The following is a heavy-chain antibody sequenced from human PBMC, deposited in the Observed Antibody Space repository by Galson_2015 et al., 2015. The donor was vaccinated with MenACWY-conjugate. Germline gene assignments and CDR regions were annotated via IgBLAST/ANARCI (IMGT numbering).Heavy chain of an antibody. J-gene: IGHJ6*02. V-gene: IGHV1-69*04. CDR2: VIPILGEV. CDR1: GGTFTTFG. D-gene: IGHD6-19*01. CDR3: AVGVAGGYNYSGLDV. Sequence: SVKVSCKASGGTFTTFGISWVRQAPGQGLECVGRVIPILGEVTYAQEFQGRVTITADNSTWTAYMELSSLRSDDTAVYYCAVGVAGGYNYSGLDVWGQGTTVIVSS.